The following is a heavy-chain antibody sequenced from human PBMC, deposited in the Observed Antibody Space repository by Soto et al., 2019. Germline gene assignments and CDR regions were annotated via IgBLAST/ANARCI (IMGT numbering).Heavy chain of an antibody. J-gene: IGHJ4*02. D-gene: IGHD3-16*01. Sequence: GSGPTLVNPTQTLTLTCTFSGFSLSTRDVGVGWIRQPPGKALEWLGVIYWDDDKSYSPSLKSRLTITKDTSKNQVVLRMTKMDPVDTATYYCAHCRGGVASFWGQGTLVTVSS. CDR2: IYWDDDK. CDR1: GFSLSTRDVG. V-gene: IGHV2-5*02. CDR3: AHCRGGVASF.